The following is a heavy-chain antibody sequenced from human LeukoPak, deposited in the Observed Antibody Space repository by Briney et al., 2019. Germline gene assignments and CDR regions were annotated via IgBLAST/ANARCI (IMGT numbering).Heavy chain of an antibody. CDR1: GGSFSGYY. CDR2: INHSGST. CDR3: ARLSYPFNWFDP. V-gene: IGHV4-34*01. Sequence: SETLSLTCAVYGGSFSGYYWSWIRQPPGKGLEWIGEINHSGSTNYNPSFKSRVTISVDTSKNQFSLKLSSVTAADTAVYYCARLSYPFNWFDPWGQGTLVTVSS. J-gene: IGHJ5*02. D-gene: IGHD3-16*01.